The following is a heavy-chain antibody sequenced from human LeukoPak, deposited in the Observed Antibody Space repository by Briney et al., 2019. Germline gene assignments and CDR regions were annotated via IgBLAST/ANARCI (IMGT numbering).Heavy chain of an antibody. J-gene: IGHJ3*02. CDR1: GFTFSSYA. CDR2: ISNDGSKK. D-gene: IGHD2-21*01. CDR3: ARDLAYCGGECYSGDAFDI. V-gene: IGHV3-30*04. Sequence: GGSLRLSCAASGFTFSSYAMHWVRQAPGKGLEWVAVISNDGSKKQYADSVKGRFTISRDNSKNTLCLQMNSLRAEDTDVYYCARDLAYCGGECYSGDAFDIWGQETMVTVSS.